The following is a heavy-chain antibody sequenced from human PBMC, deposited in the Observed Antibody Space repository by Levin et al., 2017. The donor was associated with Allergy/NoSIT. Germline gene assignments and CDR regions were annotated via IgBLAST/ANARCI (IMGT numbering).Heavy chain of an antibody. CDR1: GGSFSGYY. Sequence: KPSETLSLTCAVYGGSFSGYYWSWIRQPPGKGLEWIGEINHSGSTNYNPSLKSRVTISVDTSKNQFSLKLSSVTAADTAVYYCARGGGGYGKAVAGTKFRHLRQAPFDYWGQGTLVTVSS. V-gene: IGHV4-34*01. CDR3: ARGGGGYGKAVAGTKFRHLRQAPFDY. J-gene: IGHJ4*02. CDR2: INHSGST. D-gene: IGHD6-19*01.